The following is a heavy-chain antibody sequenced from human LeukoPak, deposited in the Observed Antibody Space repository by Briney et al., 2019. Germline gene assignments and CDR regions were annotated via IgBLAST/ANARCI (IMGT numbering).Heavy chain of an antibody. CDR2: IYYSGST. V-gene: IGHV4-39*07. CDR1: GGSISSSSYY. D-gene: IGHD2/OR15-2a*01. J-gene: IGHJ4*02. Sequence: SETLSLTCTVSGGSISSSSYYWGWIRQPPGKGLEWIGSIYYSGSTYYNPSLKSRVTISVDTSKNQFSLKLSSVTAADTAVYYCARDNMGFDYWGQGTLVTVYS. CDR3: ARDNMGFDY.